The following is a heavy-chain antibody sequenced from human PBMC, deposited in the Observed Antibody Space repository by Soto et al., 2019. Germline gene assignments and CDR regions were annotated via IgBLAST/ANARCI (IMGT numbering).Heavy chain of an antibody. D-gene: IGHD5-18*01. Sequence: EVQLVESGGGLVQPGRSLRLSCAASGFTFDQYSMHWVRQGPEKGLEWVAGISWNSGTIGYADSVKGRFTISRDNAKNSMYLPMNSLRAEDTALYYCTKVEPRYKYYYYIGVWGKGTKVTVSS. CDR1: GFTFDQYS. J-gene: IGHJ6*03. CDR2: ISWNSGTI. V-gene: IGHV3-9*01. CDR3: TKVEPRYKYYYYIGV.